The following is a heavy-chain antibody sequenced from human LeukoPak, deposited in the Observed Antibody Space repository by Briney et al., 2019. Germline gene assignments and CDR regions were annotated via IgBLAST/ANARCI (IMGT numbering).Heavy chain of an antibody. V-gene: IGHV3-53*01. Sequence: GGSLRLSCAASGFTFSNAWMNWVRQAPGKGLEWVSVIYSGGSTYYADSVKGRFTISRDNSKNTLYLQMNSLRAEDTAVYYCARIAAALGWFDPWGQGTLVTVSS. CDR3: ARIAAALGWFDP. D-gene: IGHD6-13*01. CDR2: IYSGGST. CDR1: GFTFSNAW. J-gene: IGHJ5*02.